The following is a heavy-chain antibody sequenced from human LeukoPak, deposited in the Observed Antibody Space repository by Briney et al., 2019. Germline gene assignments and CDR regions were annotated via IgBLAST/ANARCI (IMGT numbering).Heavy chain of an antibody. J-gene: IGHJ6*03. D-gene: IGHD2-15*01. CDR2: IYPGDSDT. CDR3: ARHVRRGYCSGGSCYVNYYYMDV. Sequence: GESLKISCKGSGYSFTSYWIGWVRQMPGKGLGGMGIIYPGDSDTRYSPSFQGQVTISADKSISTAYLQWSSLKASDTAMYYCARHVRRGYCSGGSCYVNYYYMDVWGKGTTVTVSS. CDR1: GYSFTSYW. V-gene: IGHV5-51*01.